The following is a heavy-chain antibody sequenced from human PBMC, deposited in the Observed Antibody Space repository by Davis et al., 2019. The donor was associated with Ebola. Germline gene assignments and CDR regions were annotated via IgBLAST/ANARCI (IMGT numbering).Heavy chain of an antibody. Sequence: PGGSLRLSCAASGFIFSSYVMSWVRQSPGKGLEWLSVMYRGGSTFYADSAKGRFTISRDTSKNTLYLQMKSLQVEDTAVYFCTREAFDSTGPTGVDVWGKGTMVTVSS. J-gene: IGHJ6*04. D-gene: IGHD3-9*01. CDR3: TREAFDSTGPTGVDV. V-gene: IGHV3-53*01. CDR1: GFIFSSYV. CDR2: MYRGGST.